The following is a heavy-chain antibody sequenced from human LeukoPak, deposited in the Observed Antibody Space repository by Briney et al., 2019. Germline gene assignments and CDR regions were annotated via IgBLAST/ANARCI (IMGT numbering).Heavy chain of an antibody. V-gene: IGHV4-39*02. J-gene: IGHJ5*02. CDR1: GGSISSSNYY. Sequence: SETLSLTCTVSGGSISSSNYYWGWIRQPPGKGLQWIGSIHYSGSTYYNPSLKSRVTISVDTSKNHFSLKLSSVTAADTAVYYCARIPSRISWFDPWGQGTLVTVSS. D-gene: IGHD1-14*01. CDR3: ARIPSRISWFDP. CDR2: IHYSGST.